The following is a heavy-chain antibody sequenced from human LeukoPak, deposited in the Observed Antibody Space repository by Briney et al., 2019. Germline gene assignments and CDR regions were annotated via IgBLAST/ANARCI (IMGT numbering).Heavy chain of an antibody. CDR2: IKGDGSYT. V-gene: IGHV3-7*01. CDR3: ARWSWAQSDFEY. D-gene: IGHD1-26*01. J-gene: IGHJ4*02. CDR1: GFTFIPYW. Sequence: GGSLRLSCKASGFTFIPYWMSWVCQAPGKGLEWVASIKGDGSYTEYVDSVKGRFTISRDNAKKSVHLQMISLRVDDTAVYYCARWSWAQSDFEYWGRGILVTVSS.